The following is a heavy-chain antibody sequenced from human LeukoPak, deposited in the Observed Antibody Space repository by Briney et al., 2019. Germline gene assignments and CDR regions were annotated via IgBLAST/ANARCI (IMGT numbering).Heavy chain of an antibody. Sequence: ASVKVSCKASGYTFTSYYMHWVRQAPGQGLEWMGIINPSGGSTSYAQKFQGRVTMTEDTSTDTAYMELSSLRSEDTAVYYCATPALGYCSGGSCFSLARVAFDIWGQGTMVTVSS. D-gene: IGHD2-15*01. V-gene: IGHV1-46*01. CDR1: GYTFTSYY. CDR2: INPSGGST. J-gene: IGHJ3*02. CDR3: ATPALGYCSGGSCFSLARVAFDI.